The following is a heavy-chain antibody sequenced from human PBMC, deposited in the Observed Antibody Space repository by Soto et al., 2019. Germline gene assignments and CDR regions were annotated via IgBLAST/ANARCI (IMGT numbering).Heavy chain of an antibody. Sequence: SETLSLTCTVSGGSISSYYWSWIRQPPGKGLEWIGYIYYSGSTNYNPSLKSRVTISVDTSKNQFSLKLSSVTAADTAVYYCARSVADGYLNWFDPWGQGTLVTVSS. V-gene: IGHV4-59*01. J-gene: IGHJ5*02. CDR1: GGSISSYY. CDR2: IYYSGST. CDR3: ARSVADGYLNWFDP. D-gene: IGHD5-12*01.